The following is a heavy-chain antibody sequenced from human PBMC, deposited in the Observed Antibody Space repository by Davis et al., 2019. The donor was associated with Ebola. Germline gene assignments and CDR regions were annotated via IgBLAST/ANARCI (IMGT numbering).Heavy chain of an antibody. J-gene: IGHJ3*02. D-gene: IGHD3-10*01. V-gene: IGHV4-59*08. CDR2: IYYRGST. CDR1: GGSVSNYY. Sequence: MPSETLSLTCTVSGGSVSNYYWSWIRQPPGKGLEWIGYIYYRGSTNYNPSLKSRVTILVDTSKNQFSLKLSSVTAADTAVYYCARHLYGEGAFDIWGQGTMVTVSS. CDR3: ARHLYGEGAFDI.